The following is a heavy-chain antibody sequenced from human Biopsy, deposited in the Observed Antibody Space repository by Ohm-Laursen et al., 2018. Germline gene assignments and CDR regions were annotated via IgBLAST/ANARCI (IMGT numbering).Heavy chain of an antibody. CDR3: ARDALGGGSYRFFY. Sequence: SVKASCQVSGGTLTNYAISWVRQAPGQGLEWMGGIITIFGAANYAHKFQGRVTITADESTSTAYMDLSSLRSDDTAVYYCARDALGGGSYRFFYWGQGTLVTVSS. CDR1: GGTLTNYA. V-gene: IGHV1-69*13. D-gene: IGHD1-26*01. CDR2: IITIFGAA. J-gene: IGHJ4*02.